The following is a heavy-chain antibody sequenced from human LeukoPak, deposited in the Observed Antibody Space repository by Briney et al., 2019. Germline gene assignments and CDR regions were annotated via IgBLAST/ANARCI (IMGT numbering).Heavy chain of an antibody. J-gene: IGHJ2*01. Sequence: PSETLSLTCTVSGGSISSYYWSWIRQPPGKGLEWIGYIYYSGSTNYNPSLKSRVTISVDTSKNQFSLKLGSVTAADTAVYYCARGPPAGYYDSSAYPAWYFDLWGRGTLVTVSS. D-gene: IGHD3-22*01. V-gene: IGHV4-59*01. CDR3: ARGPPAGYYDSSAYPAWYFDL. CDR1: GGSISSYY. CDR2: IYYSGST.